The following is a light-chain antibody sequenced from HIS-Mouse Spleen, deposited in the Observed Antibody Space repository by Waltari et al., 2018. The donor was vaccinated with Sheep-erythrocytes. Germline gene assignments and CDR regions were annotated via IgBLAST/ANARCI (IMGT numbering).Light chain of an antibody. CDR2: KDS. CDR3: QSADSSGTYPV. J-gene: IGLJ2*01. V-gene: IGLV3-25*03. Sequence: SYELTQPPSVSVSPGQTARITCSGDALPKQYAYWYQQKPGQAPVLVIYKDSERPSGIPERLSGSSSGTTGTLTIRGVQAEDEADDYCQSADSSGTYPVFGGGTKLTVL. CDR1: ALPKQY.